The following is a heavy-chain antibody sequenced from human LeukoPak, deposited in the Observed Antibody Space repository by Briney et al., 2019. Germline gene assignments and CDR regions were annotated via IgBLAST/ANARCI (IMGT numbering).Heavy chain of an antibody. CDR3: AKHPGACNFDY. V-gene: IGHV3-23*01. CDR2: INSSGGTT. D-gene: IGHD3-10*01. J-gene: IGHJ4*02. CDR1: GFTFSTFV. Sequence: PGGSTRLSCAASGFTFSTFVMSWVRQAPGKGLEWVSIINSSGGTTYYADSVKGRFTISRDNSKNTLYLQMNSLRAEDTAVYYCAKHPGACNFDYWGQGALVTVSS.